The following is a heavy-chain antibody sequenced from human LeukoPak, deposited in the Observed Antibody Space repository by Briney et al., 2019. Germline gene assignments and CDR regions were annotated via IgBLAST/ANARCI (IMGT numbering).Heavy chain of an antibody. CDR3: ASLGIAAAGRVDY. J-gene: IGHJ4*02. D-gene: IGHD6-13*01. Sequence: SETLSLTCTVSGYSISSGYYWSWIRQPPGKGVEWIGYIYYSGSTYYNPSLKSRVTTSVDTSKNQFSLKLSSVTAADTAVYYCASLGIAAAGRVDYWGQGTLVTVSS. CDR1: GYSISSGYY. CDR2: IYYSGST. V-gene: IGHV4-30-4*08.